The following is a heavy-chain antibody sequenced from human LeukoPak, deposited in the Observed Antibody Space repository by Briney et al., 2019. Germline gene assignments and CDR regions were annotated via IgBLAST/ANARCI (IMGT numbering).Heavy chain of an antibody. CDR1: GFSLFSSGEG. J-gene: IGHJ4*02. V-gene: IGHV2-5*02. CDR2: TCWDDKK. D-gene: IGHD2-21*01. Sequence: SGPTLAKPTQTLTLTCTFSGFSLFSSGEGVHWIRQPPGKSLEWVAVTCWDDKKDYSPSLMNRLTVSKDTSKNQVFLTLTNLDPVDTATYFCAHRRDASVVAFDYWGQGILVTVSS. CDR3: AHRRDASVVAFDY.